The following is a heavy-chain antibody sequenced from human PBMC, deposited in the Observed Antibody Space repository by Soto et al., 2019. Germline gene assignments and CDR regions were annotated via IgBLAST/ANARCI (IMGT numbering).Heavy chain of an antibody. J-gene: IGHJ4*02. Sequence: GASVKVSCKASGGTFTSYGISWVRQAPGQGLEWMGWISAYNGNTNYAQKLQGRVTMTTDTSTSTAYMELRSLRSDDTAVYYCARVPSHFLRIAAVQYWGQGTLVTVSS. CDR1: GGTFTSYG. CDR2: ISAYNGNT. CDR3: ARVPSHFLRIAAVQY. V-gene: IGHV1-18*04. D-gene: IGHD6-13*01.